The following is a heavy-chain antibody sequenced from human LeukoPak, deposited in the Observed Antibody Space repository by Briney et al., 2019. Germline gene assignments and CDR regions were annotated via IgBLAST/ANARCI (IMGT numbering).Heavy chain of an antibody. CDR1: GYTFTSYG. V-gene: IGHV1-69*05. Sequence: GASVKVSCKASGYTFTSYGISWVRQAPGQGLEWMGGIIPIFGTANYAQKFQGRVTITTDESTSTAYMELSSLRSEDTAVYYCARDGGPGIAAAVNFDYWGQGTLATVSS. CDR2: IIPIFGTA. D-gene: IGHD6-13*01. J-gene: IGHJ4*02. CDR3: ARDGGPGIAAAVNFDY.